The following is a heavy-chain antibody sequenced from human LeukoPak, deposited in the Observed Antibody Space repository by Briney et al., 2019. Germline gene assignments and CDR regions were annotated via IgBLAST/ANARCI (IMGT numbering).Heavy chain of an antibody. CDR2: IIPILGIA. CDR3: ARWNGAARPRAFDI. D-gene: IGHD6-6*01. CDR1: GGTLSSYA. V-gene: IGHV1-69*04. J-gene: IGHJ3*02. Sequence: SVKVSCKASGGTLSSYAISWVRQPPGQGLEWMGRIIPILGIANYAQKFQGRVTITADESTSTAYMELSSLRSEDTAVYYCARWNGAARPRAFDIWGQGTMATVSS.